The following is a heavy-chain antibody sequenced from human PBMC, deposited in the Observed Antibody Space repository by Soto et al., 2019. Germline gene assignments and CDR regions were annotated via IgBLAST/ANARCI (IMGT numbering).Heavy chain of an antibody. D-gene: IGHD2-15*01. J-gene: IGHJ3*02. CDR2: INAGNGNT. CDR3: ARGIHIVVVVAANAPYFDI. CDR1: GYTFTIYA. V-gene: IGHV1-3*01. Sequence: ASVKVSCKASGYTFTIYAMHWVRQAPGQRLEWMGWINAGNGNTKYSQKFQGRVTITRDTSASTAYMELSSLRSEDTAVYYCARGIHIVVVVAANAPYFDIWGQGTMVTVSS.